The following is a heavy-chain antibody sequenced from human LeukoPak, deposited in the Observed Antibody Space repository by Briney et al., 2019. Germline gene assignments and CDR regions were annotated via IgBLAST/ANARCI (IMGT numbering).Heavy chain of an antibody. CDR1: GGSFSGYY. V-gene: IGHV4-34*01. Sequence: SETLSLTCAVYGGSFSGYYWSWIRQPPGKGLEWIGEINQSGSTNYNPSLKSRVTISVDTSKNQFSLKLSSVTAADTAVYYCARGPHSSGYYYYYYYMDVWGKGTTVTVSS. D-gene: IGHD3-22*01. CDR3: ARGPHSSGYYYYYYYMDV. CDR2: INQSGST. J-gene: IGHJ6*03.